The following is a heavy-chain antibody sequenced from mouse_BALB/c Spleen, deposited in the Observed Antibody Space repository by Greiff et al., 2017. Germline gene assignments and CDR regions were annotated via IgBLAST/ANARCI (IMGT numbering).Heavy chain of an antibody. CDR3: ARKWFAY. CDR1: GYTFTDYY. Sequence: QVQLKQSGAELARPGASVKLSCKASGYTFTDYYINWVKQRTGQGLEWIGEIYPGSGNTYYNEKFKGKATLTADKSSSTAYMQLSSLTSEDSAVYFCARKWFAYWGQGTLVTVSA. V-gene: IGHV1-77*01. J-gene: IGHJ3*01. CDR2: IYPGSGNT.